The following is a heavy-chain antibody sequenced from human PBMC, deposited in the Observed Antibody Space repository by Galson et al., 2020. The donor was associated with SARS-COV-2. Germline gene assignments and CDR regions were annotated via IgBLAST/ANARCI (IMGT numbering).Heavy chain of an antibody. J-gene: IGHJ4*02. V-gene: IGHV1-2*06. CDR1: GYIFSGYY. D-gene: IGHD2-21*01. Sequence: KISCTASGYIFSGYYLHWVRQAPGQGLEWVGQINPKNGDSKYEMRFKGRVALTRDTSINTTYMELSGLTSDDTAVYYCAREIPYYFDSWGQGTLVAVSS. CDR2: INPKNGDS. CDR3: AREIPYYFDS.